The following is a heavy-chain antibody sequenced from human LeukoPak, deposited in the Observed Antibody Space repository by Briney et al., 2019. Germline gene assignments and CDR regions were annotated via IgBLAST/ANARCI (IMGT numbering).Heavy chain of an antibody. CDR3: ARESYYDYYFDY. D-gene: IGHD3-22*01. J-gene: IGHJ4*02. CDR1: GGSISSGDYY. CDR2: IYYSGST. Sequence: SQTLSLTCTVSGGSISSGDYYWSWIRQPPGKGLEWIGYIYYSGSTYYSPSLKSRVTISIGTSKNQFSLKLSSVTAADTAVYFCARESYYDYYFDYGGKGTRVTVSS. V-gene: IGHV4-30-4*01.